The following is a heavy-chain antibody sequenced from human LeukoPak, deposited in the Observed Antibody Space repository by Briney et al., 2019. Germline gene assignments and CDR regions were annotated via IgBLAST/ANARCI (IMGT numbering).Heavy chain of an antibody. Sequence: GGSLRLSCAASGFTFSSYSMNWVRQAPGKGLEWVSSISSSSSYIYYADSVKGRFTISRDNSKNTLYLQMNSLRAEDTAVYYCAKGSRYYDSSGYYPYYFDYWGQGTLVTVSS. CDR1: GFTFSSYS. CDR2: ISSSSSYI. CDR3: AKGSRYYDSSGYYPYYFDY. D-gene: IGHD3-22*01. J-gene: IGHJ4*02. V-gene: IGHV3-21*01.